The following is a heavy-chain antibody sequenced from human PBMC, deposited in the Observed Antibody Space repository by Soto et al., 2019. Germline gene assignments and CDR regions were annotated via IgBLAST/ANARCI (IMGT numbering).Heavy chain of an antibody. J-gene: IGHJ3*02. CDR3: ARDPGGAFDI. CDR2: ISSSSSYI. V-gene: IGHV3-21*01. Sequence: GGSLRLSCAASGFTFSSYSMNWVRQAPGKGLEGGSSISSSSSYIYYAASVKGRFTISRDNANTSLYLQMNSMRAEDTTVYYCARDPGGAFDIWGQGTMVTVSS. CDR1: GFTFSSYS.